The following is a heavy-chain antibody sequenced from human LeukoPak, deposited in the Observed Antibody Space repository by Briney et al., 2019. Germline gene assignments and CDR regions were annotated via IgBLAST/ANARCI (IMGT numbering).Heavy chain of an antibody. D-gene: IGHD5-18*01. V-gene: IGHV3-21*01. CDR3: ARGENTAMVGDY. CDR2: ISSTSSYI. J-gene: IGHJ4*02. Sequence: GGSLRLSCAASGFTFSSYSINWVRQAPGKGLEWVSSISSTSSYIYYADSLKGRFTISRDNAKNSLYLQMNSLRAEDTAVYYCARGENTAMVGDYWGQGTLVTVSS. CDR1: GFTFSSYS.